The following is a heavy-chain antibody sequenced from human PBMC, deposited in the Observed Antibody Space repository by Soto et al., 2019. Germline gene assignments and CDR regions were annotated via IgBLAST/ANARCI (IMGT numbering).Heavy chain of an antibody. CDR1: GFTFSSYA. J-gene: IGHJ3*02. CDR2: ISGSGGST. V-gene: IGHV3-23*01. CDR3: AKVVIIAPASNAFHI. Sequence: GGSLRLSCAASGFTFSSYAMSWVRQAPGKGLEWVSAISGSGGSTYYADSVKGRFTISRDNSKNTLYLQMNSLRAEDTAVYYCAKVVIIAPASNAFHICCPATMVTVSS. D-gene: IGHD6-13*01.